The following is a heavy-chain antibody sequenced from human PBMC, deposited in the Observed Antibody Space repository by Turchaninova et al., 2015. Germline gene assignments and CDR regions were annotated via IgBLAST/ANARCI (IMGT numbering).Heavy chain of an antibody. J-gene: IGHJ4*02. Sequence: QLQLQESGPGLVKPSETLSLTCTVSGGSISSSSYYWGWIRQPPGKGREWIGTIYYSGSTSYNPSLKSRGNRSVDTSKNQFSLKLSSVTAADTAVYYCVRDVSSGWVDYWGLGTLVTVSS. CDR2: IYYSGST. CDR1: GGSISSSSYY. V-gene: IGHV4-39*07. D-gene: IGHD6-19*01. CDR3: VRDVSSGWVDY.